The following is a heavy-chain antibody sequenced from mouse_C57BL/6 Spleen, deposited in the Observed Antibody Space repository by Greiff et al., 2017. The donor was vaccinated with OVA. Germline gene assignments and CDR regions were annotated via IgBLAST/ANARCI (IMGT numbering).Heavy chain of an antibody. V-gene: IGHV1-55*01. Sequence: VQLQESGAELVKPGASVKMSCKASGYTFTSYWITWVKRRPGQGLEWIGDIYPGSGSTNYNEKFKSKATLTVDTSSSTAYMQLSSLTSEDSAVYYCARKLGRERYFDVWGTGTTVTVSS. CDR2: IYPGSGST. J-gene: IGHJ1*03. D-gene: IGHD4-1*01. CDR3: ARKLGRERYFDV. CDR1: GYTFTSYW.